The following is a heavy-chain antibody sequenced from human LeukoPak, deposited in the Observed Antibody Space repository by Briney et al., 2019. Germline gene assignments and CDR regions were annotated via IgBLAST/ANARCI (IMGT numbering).Heavy chain of an antibody. CDR3: ARGPPTDYYDSSGFYYVFDY. D-gene: IGHD3-22*01. V-gene: IGHV4-34*01. Sequence: SETLSLTCAVYGGSFSGYYWSWIRQPPGKGLEWIGEINHSGSTNYNPSLKSRVTISVYTSKNQFSLKLSSVTAADTAVYFCARGPPTDYYDSSGFYYVFDYWGQGTLVTVSS. CDR1: GGSFSGYY. CDR2: INHSGST. J-gene: IGHJ4*02.